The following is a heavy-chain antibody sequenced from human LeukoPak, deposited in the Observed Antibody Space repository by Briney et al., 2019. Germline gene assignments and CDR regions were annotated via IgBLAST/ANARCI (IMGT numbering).Heavy chain of an antibody. CDR1: GFTFSSYA. Sequence: PGGSLRLSCAASGFTFSSYAMHWVRQAPGKGLEWVAVISYDGSNKYYADSVKGRFTISRDSSKNTLYLQMNSLRAEDTAVYYCARDRHPYSSGWDFDYWGQGTLVTVSS. J-gene: IGHJ4*02. CDR2: ISYDGSNK. CDR3: ARDRHPYSSGWDFDY. D-gene: IGHD6-19*01. V-gene: IGHV3-30*01.